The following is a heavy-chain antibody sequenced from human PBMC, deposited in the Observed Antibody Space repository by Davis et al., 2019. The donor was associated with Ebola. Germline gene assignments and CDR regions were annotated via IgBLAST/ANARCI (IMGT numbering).Heavy chain of an antibody. CDR2: ISGSGGST. D-gene: IGHD6-25*01. CDR3: ARSGYGAGDYYMDV. Sequence: PGGSLRLSCAASGFTFSSYAMSWVRQAPGKGLEWVSAISGSGGSTYYADSVKGRFTISRDNSKNTLYLQMNSLRAEDTAVYYCARSGYGAGDYYMDVWGKGTTVTVSS. J-gene: IGHJ6*03. V-gene: IGHV3-23*01. CDR1: GFTFSSYA.